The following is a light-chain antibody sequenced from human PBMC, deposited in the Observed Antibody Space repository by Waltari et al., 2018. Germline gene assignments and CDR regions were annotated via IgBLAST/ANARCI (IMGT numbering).Light chain of an antibody. CDR2: YDT. CDR1: NIGSKS. Sequence: SYVLAQPPSVSVAPGATASITCGGQNIGSKSVHWYQQKPGQAPVLVIYYDTARPSGIPERFSSSISENTATLTISRVEAGDEADYYCQVWDRSSGVKVFFGGGTKMTVL. J-gene: IGLJ2*01. V-gene: IGLV3-21*04. CDR3: QVWDRSSGVKVF.